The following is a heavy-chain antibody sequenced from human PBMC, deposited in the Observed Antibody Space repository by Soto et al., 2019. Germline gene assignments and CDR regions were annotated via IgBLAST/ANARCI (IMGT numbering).Heavy chain of an antibody. CDR3: AREGDDYVWGSYRTIDY. V-gene: IGHV3-33*01. CDR2: IWDDGSNK. Sequence: GGSLRLSCEASGFTFSAYGMHWVRQAPGKGLEWVAVIWDDGSNKDYGDSVKGRFTISRDNSKNTLYLQINSLRAEDTAVYYCAREGDDYVWGSYRTIDYWGQGTPVTVSS. J-gene: IGHJ4*02. D-gene: IGHD3-16*02. CDR1: GFTFSAYG.